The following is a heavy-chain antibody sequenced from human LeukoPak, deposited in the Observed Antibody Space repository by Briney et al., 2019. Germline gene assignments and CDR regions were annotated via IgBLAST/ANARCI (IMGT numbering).Heavy chain of an antibody. Sequence: SGGSLRLSCAASGFTFSSYAMSWVRQAPGKGLEWVSAISGSGGSTYYADSVEGRFTISRDNSKNTLYLQMNSLRAEDTAVYYCAKEPPRAGSPDVFDYWGQGTLVTVSS. CDR1: GFTFSSYA. D-gene: IGHD2-15*01. V-gene: IGHV3-23*01. CDR3: AKEPPRAGSPDVFDY. J-gene: IGHJ4*02. CDR2: ISGSGGST.